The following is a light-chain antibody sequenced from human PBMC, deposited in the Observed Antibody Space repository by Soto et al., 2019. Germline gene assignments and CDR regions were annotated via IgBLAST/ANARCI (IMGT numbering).Light chain of an antibody. CDR1: SGHSSYA. CDR3: QTWGTGTWV. J-gene: IGLJ3*02. Sequence: QPVVTQSPSASASLGASVKLTCPLSSGHSSYAIAWHQQQPEKGPRYLMKVDSDGSHVKGDGIPDRFSGSSSGAERYLTISSLQSEDEADYYCQTWGTGTWVFGGGTKLTVL. CDR2: VDSDGSH. V-gene: IGLV4-69*01.